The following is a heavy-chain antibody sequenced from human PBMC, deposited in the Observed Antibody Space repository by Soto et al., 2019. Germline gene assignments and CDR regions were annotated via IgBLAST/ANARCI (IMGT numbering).Heavy chain of an antibody. Sequence: GSLRLSCAASGFTFSSYSMTWVRQAPGKGLEWVSSISSSSSYIYYADSVKGRFTISRDNAKNSLYLQMNSLRAADTAVYYCARDVAVAGTDFDYWGQGALVTVFS. CDR3: ARDVAVAGTDFDY. CDR1: GFTFSSYS. CDR2: ISSSSSYI. V-gene: IGHV3-21*01. D-gene: IGHD6-19*01. J-gene: IGHJ4*02.